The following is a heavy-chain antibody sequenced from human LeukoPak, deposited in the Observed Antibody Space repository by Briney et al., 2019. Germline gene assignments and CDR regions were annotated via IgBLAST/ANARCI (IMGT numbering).Heavy chain of an antibody. J-gene: IGHJ3*02. CDR3: ARGDYYDSSGAFIYAFDI. D-gene: IGHD3-22*01. CDR1: GFTVSSNY. CDR2: IYSGGST. V-gene: IGHV3-66*01. Sequence: PGGSLRLSCAASGFTVSSNYMSWVRQAPGKGLEWVSVIYSGGSTYYADSVKGRFTISRYNSKNTLYLQMNSVRAEDTAVYYCARGDYYDSSGAFIYAFDIWGQGTMVTVSS.